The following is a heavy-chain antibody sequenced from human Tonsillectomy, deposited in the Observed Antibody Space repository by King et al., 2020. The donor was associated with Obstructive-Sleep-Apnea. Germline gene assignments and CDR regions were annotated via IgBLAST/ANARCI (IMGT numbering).Heavy chain of an antibody. D-gene: IGHD4-17*01. CDR3: ARLVDDYGDYVNWYFDL. CDR2: SSSDGRTK. CDR1: GFTIRTFS. Sequence: VQLVESGGGLVQPGGSLRLSCVASGFTIRTFSMNWVRQAPGRGREWVSHSSSDGRTKYYADSVKGRFSTSRDNAKNSLYLQMNSLRDEDTAVYYCARLVDDYGDYVNWYFDLWGRGTRVTVSS. V-gene: IGHV3-48*02. J-gene: IGHJ2*01.